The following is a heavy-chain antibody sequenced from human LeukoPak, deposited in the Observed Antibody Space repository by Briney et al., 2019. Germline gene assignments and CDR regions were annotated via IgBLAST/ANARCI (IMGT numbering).Heavy chain of an antibody. CDR3: ARLKAVAGYYYYYYMDV. J-gene: IGHJ6*03. CDR2: IYYSGST. CDR1: GGSISSYY. D-gene: IGHD6-19*01. V-gene: IGHV4-59*01. Sequence: SETLSLTCTVSGGSISSYYWSWIRQPPGKGLEWIGYIYYSGSTNYNPSLKSRVTISVDTSKNQFSLKLSSVTAADTAVYYCARLKAVAGYYYYYYMDVWGKGTTVTVSS.